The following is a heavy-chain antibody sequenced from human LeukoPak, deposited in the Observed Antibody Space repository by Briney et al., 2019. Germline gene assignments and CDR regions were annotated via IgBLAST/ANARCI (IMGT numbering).Heavy chain of an antibody. CDR2: IKQDGSEK. Sequence: GGSLRLSCAASGFTFSSYWMSWVCQAPGKGLEWVANIKQDGSEKYYVDSVKGRFTISRDNAKNSLYLQMNSLRAEDTALYYCARVDKDGYNWVDYWGQGTLVTVSS. D-gene: IGHD5-24*01. CDR1: GFTFSSYW. CDR3: ARVDKDGYNWVDY. J-gene: IGHJ4*02. V-gene: IGHV3-7*01.